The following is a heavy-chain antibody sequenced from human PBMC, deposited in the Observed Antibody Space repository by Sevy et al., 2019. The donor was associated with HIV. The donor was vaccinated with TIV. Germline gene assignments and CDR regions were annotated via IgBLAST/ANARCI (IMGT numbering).Heavy chain of an antibody. V-gene: IGHV3-23*01. CDR3: AREGCTKPHDY. Sequence: GGSLRLSCAASGFTFSKYSMSWVRQPPGKGLDWVSTLCFGCGEINYADSVKGRFTISRDNSKSSVYLQMNNLRPEDTAVYYCAREGCTKPHDYWGQGTLVTVSS. J-gene: IGHJ4*02. CDR2: LCFGCGEI. D-gene: IGHD2-8*01. CDR1: GFTFSKYS.